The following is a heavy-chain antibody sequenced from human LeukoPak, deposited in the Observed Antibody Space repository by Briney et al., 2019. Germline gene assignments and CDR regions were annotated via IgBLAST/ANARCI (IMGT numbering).Heavy chain of an antibody. J-gene: IGHJ3*02. D-gene: IGHD5-12*01. CDR1: GGSFSGYY. Sequence: PSETLSLTCAVYGGSFSGYYWTWIRQPPGKGLEWLGEINQSGRTNYNPSLKSRVTISVDTSKNQFSLKLSSVTAADTAVFYCARGRMDSGYAGAFGIWGQGTTVTVSS. V-gene: IGHV4-34*01. CDR3: ARGRMDSGYAGAFGI. CDR2: INQSGRT.